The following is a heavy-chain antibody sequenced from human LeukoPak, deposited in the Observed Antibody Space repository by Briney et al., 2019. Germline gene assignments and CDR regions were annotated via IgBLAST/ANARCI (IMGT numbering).Heavy chain of an antibody. J-gene: IGHJ4*02. CDR3: AKVVSSGGSCYAGYFDY. D-gene: IGHD2-15*01. V-gene: IGHV3-74*01. Sequence: PGGSLRLSCAASGFTFSSYWMHWVRQGPGKGLVWVSRINSDGSSATYADSVKGRFTISRDNSKNTLYLQMNSLRAEDTAVYYCAKVVSSGGSCYAGYFDYWGQGTLVTVSS. CDR2: INSDGSSA. CDR1: GFTFSSYW.